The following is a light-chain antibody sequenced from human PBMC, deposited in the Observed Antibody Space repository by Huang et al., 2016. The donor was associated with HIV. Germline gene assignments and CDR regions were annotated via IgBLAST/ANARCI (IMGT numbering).Light chain of an antibody. CDR1: QSVSSN. Sequence: EIVMTQSPATLSVSPGERATLSCRASQSVSSNLAWYQQKPGQAPRLLIYGASTRAAGIPARFIGRGSGTEFTLTISSLQSEDFAVYYCQQYNNWPPWTFGQGTKVEIK. CDR2: GAS. V-gene: IGKV3-15*01. J-gene: IGKJ1*01. CDR3: QQYNNWPPWT.